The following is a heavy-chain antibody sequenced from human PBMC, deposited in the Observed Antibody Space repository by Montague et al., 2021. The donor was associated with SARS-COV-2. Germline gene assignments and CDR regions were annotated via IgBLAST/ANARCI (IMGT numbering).Heavy chain of an antibody. V-gene: IGHV4-39*02. J-gene: IGHJ5*02. D-gene: IGHD1-1*01. Sequence: SEIRSLTCSVSGDSISTSTLYWGWIRQSPGKGLEWIGTISDTGRTFYNPSLRSRLTISVDPSENHFSLKLNSVTAADTAVYYCTRLALLVAGGIGCFDPWGQGTLVTVSS. CDR2: ISDTGRT. CDR3: TRLALLVAGGIGCFDP. CDR1: GDSISTSTLY.